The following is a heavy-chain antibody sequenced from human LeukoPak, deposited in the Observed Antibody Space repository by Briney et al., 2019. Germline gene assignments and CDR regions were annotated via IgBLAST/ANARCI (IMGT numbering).Heavy chain of an antibody. J-gene: IGHJ4*02. CDR3: ARGLRYCSGGSCYKRYYFDY. CDR2: INHSGST. D-gene: IGHD2-15*01. V-gene: IGHV4-34*01. CDR1: GGSISSYY. Sequence: SETLSLTCTVSGGSISSYYWSWIRQPPGKGLEWIGEINHSGSTNYNPSLKSRVTISVDTSKNQFSLKLSSVTAADTAVYYCARGLRYCSGGSCYKRYYFDYWGQGTLVTVSS.